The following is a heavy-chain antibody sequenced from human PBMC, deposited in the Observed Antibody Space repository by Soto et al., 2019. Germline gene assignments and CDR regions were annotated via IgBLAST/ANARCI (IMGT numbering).Heavy chain of an antibody. J-gene: IGHJ4*02. Sequence: PSETLSLTCAVSSGTISSSNWWTWVRQPPGKGLEWIGEINQSGSPNYNPSLRSRVTISVDKSKSQFFLKLSSVTAADTAVYYCARDQGMEGTNTIPHYWGQGTLVTVSS. CDR1: SGTISSSNW. CDR3: ARDQGMEGTNTIPHY. V-gene: IGHV4-4*02. D-gene: IGHD1-1*01. CDR2: INQSGSP.